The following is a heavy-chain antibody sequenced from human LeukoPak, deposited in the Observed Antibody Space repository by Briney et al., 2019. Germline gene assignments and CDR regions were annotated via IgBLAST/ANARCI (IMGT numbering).Heavy chain of an antibody. CDR1: GFTFSNYG. CDR2: ISGGGSAT. V-gene: IGHV3-23*01. J-gene: IGHJ6*01. CDR3: AGGAGVYCYGMDV. Sequence: GGSLTLSCAASGFTFSNYGLSWVRQAPGKGLEWVSAISGGGSATYYADSVKGRFTISRDNSKNTLFRQMNALRVEDTAVDYCAGGAGVYCYGMDVWGEGTSVTVSS.